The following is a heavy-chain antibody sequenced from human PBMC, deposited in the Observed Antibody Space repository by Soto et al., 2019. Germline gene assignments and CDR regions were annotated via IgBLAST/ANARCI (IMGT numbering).Heavy chain of an antibody. D-gene: IGHD4-17*01. Sequence: GGSLRLSCAASGFTFSSYGMHWVRQAPGKGLEWVAVISYDGSNKYYADSVKGRFTISRDNSKNTLYLQMNSLRAEDTAVYYCAKDFSDYGGYNWFDPWGQGTLVTVSS. CDR3: AKDFSDYGGYNWFDP. CDR2: ISYDGSNK. V-gene: IGHV3-30*18. CDR1: GFTFSSYG. J-gene: IGHJ5*02.